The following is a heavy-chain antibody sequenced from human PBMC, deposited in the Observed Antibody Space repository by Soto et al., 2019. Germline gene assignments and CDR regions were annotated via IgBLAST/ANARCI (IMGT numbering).Heavy chain of an antibody. CDR1: GFTFNNYA. Sequence: EVQLLESGGGLVQPGGSLRLSCAASGFTFNNYAMTWVGQAPWKGLEWVSAISGGGDTTSYADSVKGRFTVSRDGSKNTLYLQMSSLRAEDTALYYCAKGRGGSGSLTPRVDFWGQGTLVTVSS. CDR3: AKGRGGSGSLTPRVDF. J-gene: IGHJ4*02. D-gene: IGHD3-10*01. CDR2: ISGGGDTT. V-gene: IGHV3-23*01.